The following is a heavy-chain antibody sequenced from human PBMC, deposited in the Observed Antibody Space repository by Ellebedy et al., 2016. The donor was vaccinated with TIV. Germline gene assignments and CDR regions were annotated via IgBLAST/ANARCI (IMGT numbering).Heavy chain of an antibody. V-gene: IGHV1-18*01. D-gene: IGHD2-8*01. CDR1: GYTFTSYG. CDR2: ISAYNGNT. CDR3: ARDWGRYCTNGVCYPAEYFQH. J-gene: IGHJ1*01. Sequence: AASVKVSCKASGYTFTSYGISWVRQAPGQGLEWMGWISAYNGNTNYAQKFQGRVTITRNTSASTAYMELSSLRSEDTAVYYCARDWGRYCTNGVCYPAEYFQHWGQGTLVTVSS.